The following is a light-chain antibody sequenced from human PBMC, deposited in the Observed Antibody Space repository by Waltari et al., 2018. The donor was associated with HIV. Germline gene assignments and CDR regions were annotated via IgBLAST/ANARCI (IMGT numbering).Light chain of an antibody. CDR2: EVT. CDR3: SSYAGTNKV. J-gene: IGLJ3*02. CDR1: TSHIGGYTF. Sequence: QSALTQPPPASGSPRQSVTVSCTAPTSHIGGYTFVSWYQQHPGKAPKLIIYEVTKRPSGVPDRFSGSKSGNTASLTVSGLQAEDEADYYCSSYAGTNKVFGGGTKLTVL. V-gene: IGLV2-8*01.